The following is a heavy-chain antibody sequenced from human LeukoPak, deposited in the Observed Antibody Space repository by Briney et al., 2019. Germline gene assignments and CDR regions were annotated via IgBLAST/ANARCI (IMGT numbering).Heavy chain of an antibody. CDR3: ARQRRFLDVIDY. CDR2: IYPGDSDT. CDR1: GSSFTSYW. Sequence: GASLQISCKGSGSSFTSYWIGWVRQLPGKGLEWMGIIYPGDSDTRYSPSFQGQVTISADKSISTAYLQWSSLKASDTAMYYCARQRRFLDVIDYWGQGTLVTVSS. D-gene: IGHD3-3*01. J-gene: IGHJ4*02. V-gene: IGHV5-51*01.